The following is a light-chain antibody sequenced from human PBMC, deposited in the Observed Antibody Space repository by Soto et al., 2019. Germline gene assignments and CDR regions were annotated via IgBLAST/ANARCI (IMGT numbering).Light chain of an antibody. V-gene: IGLV2-14*01. CDR2: EVS. CDR3: SSYSSSSTLV. J-gene: IGLJ3*02. Sequence: QSVLTQPASVSGSPGQSITISCTGTSSDVGGYNYVSWYQQHPGKAPKLMIYEVSNRPSGVSNRFSGSKSGNTASLTISGLQAEDDAAYYCSSYSSSSTLVFGGGTKLTVL. CDR1: SSDVGGYNY.